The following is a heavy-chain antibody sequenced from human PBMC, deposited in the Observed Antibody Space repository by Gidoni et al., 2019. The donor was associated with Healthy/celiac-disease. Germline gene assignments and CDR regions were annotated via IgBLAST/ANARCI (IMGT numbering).Heavy chain of an antibody. V-gene: IGHV1-18*01. Sequence: QVQLVQSGAEVKKPGASVKVSCKASGYTFTSYGISWVRQAPGQGLEWMGWISAYNGNTNYAQKLQGRVTMTTDTSTSTAYMELRSLRSDDTAVYYCARDGKAYDFWSGYYRAPFDYWGQGTLVTVSS. CDR2: ISAYNGNT. D-gene: IGHD3-3*01. CDR3: ARDGKAYDFWSGYYRAPFDY. J-gene: IGHJ4*02. CDR1: GYTFTSYG.